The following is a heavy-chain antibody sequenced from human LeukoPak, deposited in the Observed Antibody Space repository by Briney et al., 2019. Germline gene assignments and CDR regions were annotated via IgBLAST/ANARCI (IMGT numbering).Heavy chain of an antibody. J-gene: IGHJ4*02. CDR3: ARPSYITMVRGVGEYYFDY. V-gene: IGHV3-7*01. CDR1: GFTFSSYW. CDR2: IKKDGSEK. D-gene: IGHD3-10*01. Sequence: GGSLRLSCAASGFTFSSYWMSWVRQAPGKGLEWVANIKKDGSEKYYVDSVKGRFTISRDNAKNSLYLQMNSLRAEDTAVYYCARPSYITMVRGVGEYYFDYWGQGTLVTVSS.